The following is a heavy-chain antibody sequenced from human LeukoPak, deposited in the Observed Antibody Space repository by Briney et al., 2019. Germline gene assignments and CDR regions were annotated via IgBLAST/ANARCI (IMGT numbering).Heavy chain of an antibody. D-gene: IGHD1-26*01. V-gene: IGHV3-48*01. CDR3: AKKGATYYFDY. Sequence: GGSLRLSCAASGFTFSNYNMNWVRQAPGRGLEWISHISSGSGTIHYADSVKGRFTISRDNSKNTLYLQMNSLRAEDTAVYYCAKKGATYYFDYWGQGTLVTVSS. CDR2: ISSGSGTI. J-gene: IGHJ4*02. CDR1: GFTFSNYN.